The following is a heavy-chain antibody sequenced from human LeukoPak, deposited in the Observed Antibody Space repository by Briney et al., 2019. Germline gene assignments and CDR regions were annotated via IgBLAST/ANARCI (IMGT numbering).Heavy chain of an antibody. V-gene: IGHV3-30-3*01. CDR2: ISYDGSNK. CDR1: GFTFSSYA. CDR3: ARDGWELPREFDY. J-gene: IGHJ4*02. D-gene: IGHD1-26*01. Sequence: GGSLRLSCAATGFTFSSYAMHWVRQAPGKGLGWVAVISYDGSNKYYADSVKGRFTISRDNSKNTLYLQMNSLRAEDTAVYYCARDGWELPREFDYWGQGTLVTVSS.